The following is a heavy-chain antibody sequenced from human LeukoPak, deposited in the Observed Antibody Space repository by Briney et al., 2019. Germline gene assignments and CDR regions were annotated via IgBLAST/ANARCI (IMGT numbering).Heavy chain of an antibody. CDR1: GGSISSSSYY. D-gene: IGHD5-12*01. Sequence: SETLSLTCTVSGGSISSSSYYWGWIRQPPGKGLEWIGSIYYSGSTYYNPSLKSRVTISADTSKNQFSLKLSSVTAADTAVYYCARQGEGGYGLYGSTVYMDVWGKGTTVTVSS. CDR2: IYYSGST. J-gene: IGHJ6*03. CDR3: ARQGEGGYGLYGSTVYMDV. V-gene: IGHV4-39*01.